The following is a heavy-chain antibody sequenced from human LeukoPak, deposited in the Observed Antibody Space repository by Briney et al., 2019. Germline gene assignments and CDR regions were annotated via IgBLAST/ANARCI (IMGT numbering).Heavy chain of an antibody. CDR3: AKDHRYCGSCAPEYSDY. J-gene: IGHJ4*02. CDR1: GFTSSRSA. CDR2: VSGSGGIT. V-gene: IGHV3-23*01. Sequence: GGSLRLSCAASGFTSSRSAMSWVRQAPGKGLEWVSGVSGSGGITYYADSVKGRFTISRDNSKNMLYLQMNSLGAEDTAVYYCAKDHRYCGSCAPEYSDYWGQGTLVTVSS. D-gene: IGHD2-2*01.